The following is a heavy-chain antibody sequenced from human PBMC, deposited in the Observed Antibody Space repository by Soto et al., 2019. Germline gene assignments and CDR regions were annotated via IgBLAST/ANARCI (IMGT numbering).Heavy chain of an antibody. CDR2: AYYSGSS. V-gene: IGHV4-59*01. Sequence: SETLFHPCTVAGGTISGSSWRRIRQNPGKGLECIGHAYYSGSSSYNPSLKSRVTISVDTSKNQLSLSLSSVTTADTAVYYCARAGYYHTSGSGTLDGWGQGTTVTVSS. CDR1: GGTISGSS. CDR3: ARAGYYHTSGSGTLDG. D-gene: IGHD3-22*01. J-gene: IGHJ6*02.